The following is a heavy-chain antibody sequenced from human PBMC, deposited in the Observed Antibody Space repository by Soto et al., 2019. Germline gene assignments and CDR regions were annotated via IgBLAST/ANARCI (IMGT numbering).Heavy chain of an antibody. V-gene: IGHV3-21*04. CDR2: ISSSSSYI. CDR3: ATPRGKDDAFDI. CDR1: GFTFSSYS. J-gene: IGHJ3*02. Sequence: GGSLRLSCAASGFTFSSYSMNWVRQAPGKGLEWVSFISSSSSYIYYADSVKGRFTISRDNAKNSLYLQMNRLRAEDTAVYYCATPRGKDDAFDIWGQGTVVTVSS.